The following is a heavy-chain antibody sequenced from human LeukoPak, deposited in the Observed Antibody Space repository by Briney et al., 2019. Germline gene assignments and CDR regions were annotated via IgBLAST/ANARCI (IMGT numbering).Heavy chain of an antibody. CDR3: ARNRAFYDILTGYRGPKWFDP. J-gene: IGHJ5*02. CDR1: GGSFRGYY. V-gene: IGHV4-34*01. D-gene: IGHD3-9*01. CDR2: INHIGST. Sequence: SETLSLTCAVYGGSFRGYYWSWIRQPPGKGLEWIWEINHIGSTNYNPSLKRRVTISVDTSKNQFSLKLSYVAAAGTAVYYCARNRAFYDILTGYRGPKWFDPWGQGTLVNVS.